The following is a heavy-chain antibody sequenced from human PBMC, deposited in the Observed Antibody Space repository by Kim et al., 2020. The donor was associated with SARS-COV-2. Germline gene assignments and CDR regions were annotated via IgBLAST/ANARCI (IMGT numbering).Heavy chain of an antibody. CDR2: MNPIGSTT. Sequence: ASVKVSCKASGYTFTNYFMHWVRQAPGQGLEWMGVMNPIGSTTTYAQEFQGRVTMTPDTSTSTFYMELSSLRSEDTALYYCARDLNVIKYSTYCMDVWGQ. D-gene: IGHD2-21*01. CDR3: ARDLNVIKYSTYCMDV. CDR1: GYTFTNYF. V-gene: IGHV1-46*01. J-gene: IGHJ6*02.